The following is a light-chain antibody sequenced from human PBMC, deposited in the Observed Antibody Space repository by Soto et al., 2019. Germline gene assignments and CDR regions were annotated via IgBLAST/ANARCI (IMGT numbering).Light chain of an antibody. CDR2: EVS. Sequence: DIVMTQAPLSLSVTPGQPASMSCKSSQSLLHSDGKTHLSWYLQKPGQPPQLLIYEVSNRFPAVPDGFRGSGSGTDFTLKISRVEAEDVGVYYFMQSVQFPYTFGQGTKVEIK. V-gene: IGKV2D-29*01. CDR1: QSLLHSDGKTH. CDR3: MQSVQFPYT. J-gene: IGKJ2*01.